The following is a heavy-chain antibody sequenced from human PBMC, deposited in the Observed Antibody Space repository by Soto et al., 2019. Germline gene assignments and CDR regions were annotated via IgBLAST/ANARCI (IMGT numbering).Heavy chain of an antibody. Sequence: SVKVSCKASGGTFSSYAISWVRQAPGQGLEWMGGIIPIFGTANYAQKFQGRVTITADESTSTAYMELSSLRSEETAAYYCARDQGVTAPMVSGPRHYYYYGMDVWGQGTPATVSS. CDR2: IIPIFGTA. J-gene: IGHJ6*02. V-gene: IGHV1-69*13. CDR1: GGTFSSYA. D-gene: IGHD2-2*01. CDR3: ARDQGVTAPMVSGPRHYYYYGMDV.